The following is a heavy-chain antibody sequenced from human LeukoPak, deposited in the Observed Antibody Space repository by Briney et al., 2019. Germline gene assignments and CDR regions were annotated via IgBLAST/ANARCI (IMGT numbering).Heavy chain of an antibody. D-gene: IGHD6-19*01. CDR2: ILENGSNQ. Sequence: GGSLRLSCAASGFTFSNYIMHWVRQAPGKGLDWVAVILENGSNQYYADSVKGRFTISRDKSKNTLFLQMNSLRGEDTAMYYCARVQGGGYRTADYWGQGTLVTVSS. CDR3: ARVQGGGYRTADY. CDR1: GFTFSNYI. J-gene: IGHJ4*02. V-gene: IGHV3-30*04.